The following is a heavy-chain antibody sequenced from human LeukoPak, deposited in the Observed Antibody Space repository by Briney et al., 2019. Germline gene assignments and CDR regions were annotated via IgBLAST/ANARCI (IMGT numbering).Heavy chain of an antibody. Sequence: ASVKVSCKASGGTFSSYAISWVRQAPGQGLEWMGGIIPIFGTANYAQKLQGRVTITADESTSTAYMELSSLRSEDTAVYYCARGQGYSSRYNYFDYWGQGTLVTVSS. J-gene: IGHJ4*02. CDR2: IIPIFGTA. CDR3: ARGQGYSSRYNYFDY. D-gene: IGHD5-18*01. V-gene: IGHV1-69*01. CDR1: GGTFSSYA.